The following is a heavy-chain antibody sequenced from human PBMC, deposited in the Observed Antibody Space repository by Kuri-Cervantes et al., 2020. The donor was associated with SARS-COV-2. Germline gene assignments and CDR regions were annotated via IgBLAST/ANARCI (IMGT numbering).Heavy chain of an antibody. D-gene: IGHD6-19*01. CDR1: GFSLSTSGVG. CDR2: IYWNEDK. V-gene: IGHV2-5*01. J-gene: IGHJ5*02. Sequence: SGPTLVKPTQTLTLTCSFSGFSLSTSGVGVGWIRQPQGKALEWLALIYWNEDKRYSPSLKSRLTITKDTSKNQVVLTMTNMDPVDTAPYYCAHTGQWLLLYDPWGQGTLVTVSS. CDR3: AHTGQWLLLYDP.